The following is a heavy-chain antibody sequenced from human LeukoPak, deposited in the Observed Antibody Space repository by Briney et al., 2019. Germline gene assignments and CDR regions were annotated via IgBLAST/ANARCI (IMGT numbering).Heavy chain of an antibody. CDR1: GFSFSTYW. J-gene: IGHJ4*02. Sequence: GGSLRLSCAASGFSFSTYWMSWVRQAPGRGLEWVATMNEDRSQIYYVDSVKGRFTISRDNAKNSLYLQMNNLRADDTAVYYCASFWNGYFDYWGRGTLVTVPS. CDR3: ASFWNGYFDY. D-gene: IGHD3-3*01. CDR2: MNEDRSQI. V-gene: IGHV3-7*01.